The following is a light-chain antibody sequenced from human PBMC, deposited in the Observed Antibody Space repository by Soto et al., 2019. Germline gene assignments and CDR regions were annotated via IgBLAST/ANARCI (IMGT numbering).Light chain of an antibody. Sequence: DLQMTQFPSSLSASVVDIVTITCRTSQIIKTYLNWYQQKSGRAPKILIYAASSLQSGVPSRFSGSGYGTDFTLTLRSLKPEECATYVCQQRYDTPWTGGQGTKVDIK. J-gene: IGKJ1*01. V-gene: IGKV1-39*01. CDR3: QQRYDTPWT. CDR1: QIIKTY. CDR2: AAS.